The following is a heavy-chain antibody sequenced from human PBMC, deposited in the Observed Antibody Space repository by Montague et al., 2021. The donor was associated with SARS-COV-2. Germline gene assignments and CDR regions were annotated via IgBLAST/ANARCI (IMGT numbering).Heavy chain of an antibody. CDR2: ISSGGTTI. J-gene: IGHJ3*01. D-gene: IGHD6-13*01. Sequence: SLRLSCAASGFTFSDYYMSWFRQAPGKGLEWLSYISSGGTTIFYADSVKGRLTISRANAENSLYLQVNSLRGEDTAVYYCARVSSNWSDAFDVWGQGTMVTVSS. CDR3: ARVSSNWSDAFDV. V-gene: IGHV3-11*01. CDR1: GFTFSDYY.